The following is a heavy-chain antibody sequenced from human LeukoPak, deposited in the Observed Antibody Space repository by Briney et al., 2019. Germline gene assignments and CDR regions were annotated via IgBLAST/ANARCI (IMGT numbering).Heavy chain of an antibody. Sequence: PGGSLRLSCAASGFTVSSNYMNWVRQAPGKGLEWVSYISSSGSTIYYADSVKGRFTISRDNAKNSLYLQMNSLRAEDTAVYYCAREVVVAATDAFDIWGQGTMVTVSS. V-gene: IGHV3-48*03. D-gene: IGHD2-15*01. CDR3: AREVVVAATDAFDI. CDR2: ISSSGSTI. CDR1: GFTVSSNY. J-gene: IGHJ3*02.